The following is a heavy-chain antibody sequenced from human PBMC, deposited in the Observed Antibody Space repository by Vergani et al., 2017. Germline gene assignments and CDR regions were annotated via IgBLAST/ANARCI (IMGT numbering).Heavy chain of an antibody. CDR2: IYYSGST. V-gene: IGHV4-30-4*01. J-gene: IGHJ5*02. CDR1: GGSISSGDDY. CDR3: ARHWAVVAANNWFDP. Sequence: QVQLPESGPGLVKPSQTLSLTCTVSGGSISSGDDYWSWIRQPPGKGLEWIGYIYYSGSTYYNPSLKSRVSISVDTSKNQFSLKLSSVTAADTAVYYCARHWAVVAANNWFDPWGQGTLVTVSS. D-gene: IGHD2-15*01.